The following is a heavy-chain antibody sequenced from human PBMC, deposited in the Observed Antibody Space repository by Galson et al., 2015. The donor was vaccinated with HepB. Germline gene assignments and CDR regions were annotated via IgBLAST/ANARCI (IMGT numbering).Heavy chain of an antibody. V-gene: IGHV4-31*03. CDR3: ARGRYSSSWYPDYGMDV. D-gene: IGHD6-13*01. CDR2: IYYSGST. CDR1: GGSISSGGYY. Sequence: QVQLQESGPGLVKPSQTLSLTCTVSGGSISSGGYYWSWIRQHPGKGLEWIGYIYYSGSTYYNPSLKSRVTISVDTSKNQFSLKLSSVTAADTAVYYCARGRYSSSWYPDYGMDVWGQGTTVTVSS. J-gene: IGHJ6*02.